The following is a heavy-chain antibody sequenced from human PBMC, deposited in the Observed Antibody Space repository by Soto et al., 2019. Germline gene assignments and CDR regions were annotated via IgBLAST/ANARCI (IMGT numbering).Heavy chain of an antibody. V-gene: IGHV4-31*03. CDR2: IFHSGRT. J-gene: IGHJ5*02. Sequence: SETLSLTCSVSRAFINSGGFYYSWIRQPPGKGLEWLGYIFHSGRTLYNPSLRGRLTLSADTSRNQLSLYLTSVTAADTAVYYCVRGGIAGHWFDPWGQGILVTVSS. D-gene: IGHD2-15*01. CDR1: RAFINSGGFY. CDR3: VRGGIAGHWFDP.